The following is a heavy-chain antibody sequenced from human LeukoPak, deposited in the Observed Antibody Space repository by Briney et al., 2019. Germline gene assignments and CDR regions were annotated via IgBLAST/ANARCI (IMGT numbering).Heavy chain of an antibody. D-gene: IGHD2-21*01. V-gene: IGHV4-39*07. CDR1: GGSFSSSSHY. Sequence: PSETLSLTCTVSGGSFSSSSHYWGWIRQPPGKGLEWIGSIYYSGGTYYNPSLRSRVTISVDTSKNQFSLKLSSVTAADTAVYYCARARRVRSYFDYWGQGTLVTVSS. CDR3: ARARRVRSYFDY. CDR2: IYYSGGT. J-gene: IGHJ4*02.